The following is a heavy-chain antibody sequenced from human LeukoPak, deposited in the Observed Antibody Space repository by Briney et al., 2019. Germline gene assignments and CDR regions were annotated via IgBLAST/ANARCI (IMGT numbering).Heavy chain of an antibody. Sequence: GASVKVSCKASGGTFSSYSFDWVRQAPGQGLEWLGKMIPVSDTVSYAQKFQGRVTITADDSTSTVYMELSSLRIEDTAFYYCAGDPSFAPNWGDHFDYWGQGTLLSVSS. CDR2: MIPVSDTV. D-gene: IGHD7-27*01. J-gene: IGHJ4*02. CDR1: GGTFSSYS. V-gene: IGHV1-69*13. CDR3: AGDPSFAPNWGDHFDY.